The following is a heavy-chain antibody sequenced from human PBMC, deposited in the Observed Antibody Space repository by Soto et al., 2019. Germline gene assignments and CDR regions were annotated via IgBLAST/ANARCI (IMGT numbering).Heavy chain of an antibody. V-gene: IGHV3-9*01. J-gene: IGHJ5*02. D-gene: IGHD3-3*01. CDR2: ISWNSGSI. Sequence: LTLDRSGIDSVRRADLGGRRSISEISWNSGSIGYADSVKGRFTISRDNAKNSLYLQMNSLRAEDTALYYCAKDARITIFGVVISNWFDPWGQGTLVTGS. CDR3: AKDARITIFGVVISNWFDP. CDR1: LTLDRSG.